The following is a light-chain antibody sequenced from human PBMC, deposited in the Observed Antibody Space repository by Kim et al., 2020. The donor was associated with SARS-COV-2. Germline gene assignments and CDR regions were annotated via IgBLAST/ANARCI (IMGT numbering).Light chain of an antibody. CDR1: ALAKKF. Sequence: PAEAATLTWSGVALAKKFVYWYQQKQGQAPSLVIYDDTERPSGIPERFSGSSSRPTVTLTITGVQTEADADCSCQSADSRGSYVTFGGETQLTVL. CDR2: DDT. CDR3: QSADSRGSYVT. J-gene: IGLJ2*01. V-gene: IGLV3-25*03.